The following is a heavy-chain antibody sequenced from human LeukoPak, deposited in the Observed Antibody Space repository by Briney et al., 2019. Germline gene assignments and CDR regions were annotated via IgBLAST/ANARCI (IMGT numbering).Heavy chain of an antibody. J-gene: IGHJ4*02. CDR3: TTHLYYYGTGSLN. CDR1: GFTFSNAW. V-gene: IGHV3-15*01. D-gene: IGHD3-10*01. CDR2: IKSKTDGGTT. Sequence: GGSLRLSCAASGFTFSNAWMSWVRQAPGKGLEWVGRIKSKTDGGTTDYAAPVKGRFTISRDDSKNTLYLQMNSLKTEDTAVYYCTTHLYYYGTGSLNWGQGTLVTVSS.